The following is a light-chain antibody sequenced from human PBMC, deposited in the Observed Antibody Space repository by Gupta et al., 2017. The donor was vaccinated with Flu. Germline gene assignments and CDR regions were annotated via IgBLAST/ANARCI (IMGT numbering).Light chain of an antibody. CDR3: QQYGSSPLT. CDR2: GAS. CDR1: QSVSSIY. Sequence: ERATLSCRASQSVSSIYLAWYQQKPGQAPRLLIYGASSRATGIPDRFSGSGSGTDFTLTINRLEPEDFAVYYCQQYGSSPLTFGQGTKVEIK. J-gene: IGKJ1*01. V-gene: IGKV3-20*01.